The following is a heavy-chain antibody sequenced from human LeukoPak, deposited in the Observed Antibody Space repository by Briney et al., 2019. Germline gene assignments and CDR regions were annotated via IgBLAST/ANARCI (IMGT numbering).Heavy chain of an antibody. Sequence: PSETLSLTCTVSGASISGFHLNWIRQPAGKGLEWVGRIYSSGSTNYNPSLKSRITMSVDTSKTQFSLKLSSVTAADTAVYYCARDPSGYYYFDQWGQGTLVTVSS. CDR1: GASISGFH. J-gene: IGHJ4*02. CDR2: IYSSGST. D-gene: IGHD5-12*01. CDR3: ARDPSGYYYFDQ. V-gene: IGHV4-4*07.